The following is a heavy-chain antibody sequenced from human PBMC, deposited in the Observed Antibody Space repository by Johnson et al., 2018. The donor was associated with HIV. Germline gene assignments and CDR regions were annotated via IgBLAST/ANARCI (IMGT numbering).Heavy chain of an antibody. Sequence: QMQLVESGGGVVRPGGSLRLSCAASGFTFDDYGMSWVRQAPGKGLEWVAVISYDGSNKYYADSVKGRFTISRDNSKNTLYLQMNSLRAEDTAVYYCVREYYYYSSGYNAFDIWGQGTMVTVSS. CDR3: VREYYYYSSGYNAFDI. D-gene: IGHD3-22*01. CDR2: ISYDGSNK. CDR1: GFTFDDYG. V-gene: IGHV3-30*03. J-gene: IGHJ3*02.